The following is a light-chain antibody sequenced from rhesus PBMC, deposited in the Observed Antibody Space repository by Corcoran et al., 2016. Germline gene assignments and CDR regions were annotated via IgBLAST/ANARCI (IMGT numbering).Light chain of an antibody. V-gene: IGKV1-25*01. J-gene: IGKJ1*01. CDR1: QGITND. Sequence: DIQMTQSQSSLSASVGDRVTITCRASQGITNDLAWYQQKLGETPKLLIYEASSLQSGIPTRFSGSGSGTDFTLNISSLQSEDFATYYCQHYYSTPRTFGQGTKVEIK. CDR3: QHYYSTPRT. CDR2: EAS.